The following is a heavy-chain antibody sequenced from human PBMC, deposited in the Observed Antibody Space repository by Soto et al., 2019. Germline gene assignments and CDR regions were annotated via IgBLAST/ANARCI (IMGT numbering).Heavy chain of an antibody. CDR3: ARDSGYCSSTSCIYYFDY. Sequence: EVQLVESGGGLVQPGGSLRLSCAASGFTFSSYWMHWVHQAPGKGLVWVSRINSDGSSTSYADSVKGRFTISRDNAKNTLYLQMNSLRAEDTAVYYCARDSGYCSSTSCIYYFDYWGQGTLVTVSS. D-gene: IGHD2-2*01. J-gene: IGHJ4*02. CDR2: INSDGSST. CDR1: GFTFSSYW. V-gene: IGHV3-74*01.